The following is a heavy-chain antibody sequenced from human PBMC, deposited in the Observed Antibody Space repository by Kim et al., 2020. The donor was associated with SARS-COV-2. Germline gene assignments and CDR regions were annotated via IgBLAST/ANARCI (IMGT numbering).Heavy chain of an antibody. CDR3: ARRSRGDGYPGY. CDR2: FYYTGTM. D-gene: IGHD3-16*01. Sequence: SETLSLTCTVSGGSFSTSSYYWDWIRQPPGKGLEWIGGFYYTGTMYFNRSLKSRVTISVDTSKKQFSLKLTSVTAEDTAVYYWARRSRGDGYPGYWGQGT. V-gene: IGHV4-39*01. J-gene: IGHJ4*02. CDR1: GGSFSTSSYY.